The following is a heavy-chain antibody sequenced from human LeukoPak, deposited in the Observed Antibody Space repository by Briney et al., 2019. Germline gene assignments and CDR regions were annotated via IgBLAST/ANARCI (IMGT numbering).Heavy chain of an antibody. J-gene: IGHJ6*02. CDR1: GYTFTGYY. Sequence: ASVKVCCKAAGYTFTGYYTHWVRHAPGQGFEWMGWINPNSGGTNYAQKFQGRVTMTRDTSISTAYMELSRLRSDDTAVYCCAREIRDIVATIAYYYGMDVWGQGTTVTVSS. CDR2: INPNSGGT. D-gene: IGHD5-12*01. V-gene: IGHV1-2*02. CDR3: AREIRDIVATIAYYYGMDV.